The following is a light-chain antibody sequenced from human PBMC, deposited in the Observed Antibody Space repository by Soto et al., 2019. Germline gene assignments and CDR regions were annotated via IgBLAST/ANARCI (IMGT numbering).Light chain of an antibody. CDR1: SSDVGGYKY. CDR2: DVN. V-gene: IGLV2-14*01. J-gene: IGLJ2*01. Sequence: QSALTQPASVSGSPGQSITISCTGSSSDVGGYKYVSWYQQHPGKAPKLMIYDVNNRPSGVSNRFSGSKSGNTASLTISGLQAEDEADYSCSSYTSISSLGYVVFGGGTQLTVL. CDR3: SSYTSISSLGYVV.